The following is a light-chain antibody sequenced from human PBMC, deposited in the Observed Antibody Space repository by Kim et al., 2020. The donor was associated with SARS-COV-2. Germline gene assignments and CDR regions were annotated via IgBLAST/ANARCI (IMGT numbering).Light chain of an antibody. CDR3: QVWDSSDDHHVV. CDR2: CYR. V-gene: IGLV3-21*04. CDR1: SLGTKS. Sequence: GKTAMIHCRGNSLGTKSAVWYQQRPGQAPVLVISCYRDRPSGIPDRISGSNSGNTATLTISRVEAGDEADYYCQVWDSSDDHHVVFGGGTQLTVL. J-gene: IGLJ2*01.